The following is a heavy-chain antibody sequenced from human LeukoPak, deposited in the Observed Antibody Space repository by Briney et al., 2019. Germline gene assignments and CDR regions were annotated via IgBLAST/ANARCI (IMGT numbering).Heavy chain of an antibody. CDR2: ISGSGGST. J-gene: IGHJ6*03. CDR3: AKGQTYYDFWSGYYTGIYYYYMDV. V-gene: IGHV3-23*01. CDR1: GFTFSSYA. D-gene: IGHD3-3*01. Sequence: GGSLRLSCAASGFTFSSYAMSRVRQAPGKGLEWVSAISGSGGSTYYADSVKGRFTISRDNSKNTLYLQMNSLRAEDTAVYYCAKGQTYYDFWSGYYTGIYYYYMDVWGKGTTVTVSS.